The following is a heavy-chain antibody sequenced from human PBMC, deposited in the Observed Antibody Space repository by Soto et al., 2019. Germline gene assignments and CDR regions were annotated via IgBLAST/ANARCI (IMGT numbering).Heavy chain of an antibody. V-gene: IGHV4-61*08. Sequence: SETLSLTCIVSGDSVNSGAHYWSWIWQSQGTGLEWIGYISSSGTTTYSPSLRSRIIISSDTSRNLFSLRLTSVTAADTAIYYCARVIWRYGTYSSWFVPWGQGTLVTVPS. CDR3: ARVIWRYGTYSSWFVP. CDR2: ISSSGTT. J-gene: IGHJ5*02. D-gene: IGHD1-1*01. CDR1: GDSVNSGAHY.